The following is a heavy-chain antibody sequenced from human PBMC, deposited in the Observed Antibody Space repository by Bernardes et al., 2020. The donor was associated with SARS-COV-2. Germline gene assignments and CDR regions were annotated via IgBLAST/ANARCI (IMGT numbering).Heavy chain of an antibody. V-gene: IGHV3-30*01. CDR1: GFTFSSYA. CDR2: ISYDGSNK. CDR3: ARDKKYYDFWSGYLQSGDYYYYYGMDV. J-gene: IGHJ6*02. D-gene: IGHD3-3*01. Sequence: GGSLRLSCAASGFTFSSYAMHWVRQAPGKGLEWVAVISYDGSNKYYADSVKGRFTISRDNSKNTLYLQMNSLRAEDTAVYYCARDKKYYDFWSGYLQSGDYYYYYGMDVWGQGTTVTVSS.